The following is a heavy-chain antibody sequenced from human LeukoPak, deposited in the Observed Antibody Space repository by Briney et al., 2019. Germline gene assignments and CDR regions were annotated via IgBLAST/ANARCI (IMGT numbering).Heavy chain of an antibody. CDR2: IYENGGTT. CDR1: GFTFRSHA. J-gene: IGHJ4*02. Sequence: GGSLRLSCVGSGFTFRSHAMSWVRQAPEKGLEFVSGIYENGGTTYYADSVKGRFSISRDNSKNTLYLQMDSLRGEDTTVYYCAKDFRIGYSAHFDYWGQGALVTVSS. D-gene: IGHD2-21*01. V-gene: IGHV3-23*01. CDR3: AKDFRIGYSAHFDY.